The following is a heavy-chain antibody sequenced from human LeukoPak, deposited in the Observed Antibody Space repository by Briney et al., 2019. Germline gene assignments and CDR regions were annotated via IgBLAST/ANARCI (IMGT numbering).Heavy chain of an antibody. CDR2: IKSDGST. V-gene: IGHV3-74*01. Sequence: GGSLRLSCAASGFTFSTYWMHWARQAPGKGLVWVSRIKSDGSTNYADSVKGRFTIPRDNANNTLSLQMNSLRPEDTGVYYCARAPSEIGGYYPEYFRHWGQGTLVTVSS. D-gene: IGHD3-22*01. J-gene: IGHJ1*01. CDR3: ARAPSEIGGYYPEYFRH. CDR1: GFTFSTYW.